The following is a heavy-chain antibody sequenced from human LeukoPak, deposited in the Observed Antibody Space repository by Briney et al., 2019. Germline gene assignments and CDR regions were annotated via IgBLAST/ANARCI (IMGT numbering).Heavy chain of an antibody. D-gene: IGHD6-19*01. CDR2: IYYSGST. J-gene: IGHJ6*03. CDR3: ARVWIGYSSGWYEDGAYYYYYMDV. Sequence: PSETLSLTCTVSGGSISSSSYYWGWIRQPPGKGLEWIGSIYYSGSTYYNPSLKSRVTISVDTSKNQFSLKLSSVTAADTAVYYCARVWIGYSSGWYEDGAYYYYYMDVWGKGTTVTVSS. V-gene: IGHV4-39*07. CDR1: GGSISSSSYY.